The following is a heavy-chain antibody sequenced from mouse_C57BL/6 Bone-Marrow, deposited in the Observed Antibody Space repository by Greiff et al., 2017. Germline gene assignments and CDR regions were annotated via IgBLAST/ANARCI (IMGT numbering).Heavy chain of an antibody. V-gene: IGHV1-82*01. D-gene: IGHD2-3*01. Sequence: VKLQQSGPELVKPGASVKISCKASGYAFSSSWMNWVKQRPGQGLEWIGRIYPGDGDTNYNGKFKGKATLTADKSSSTAYMQLSSLTSEDSAVYFCASTSGYYEDCWGQGTTLTVSS. J-gene: IGHJ2*01. CDR2: IYPGDGDT. CDR3: ASTSGYYEDC. CDR1: GYAFSSSW.